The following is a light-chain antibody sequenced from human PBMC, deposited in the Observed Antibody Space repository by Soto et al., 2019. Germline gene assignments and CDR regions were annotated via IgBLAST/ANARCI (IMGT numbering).Light chain of an antibody. Sequence: IQMTQSPSSLSASVGDRVTITCRASQAIRNDLGWYQQKPGKAPDLLIYSASTLQSGVPSRFSGSGSETEFSLTIRALQPEDFATYYCQQLSRYPLTFGGGTKVDIK. J-gene: IGKJ4*01. CDR3: QQLSRYPLT. CDR2: SAS. CDR1: QAIRND. V-gene: IGKV1-17*01.